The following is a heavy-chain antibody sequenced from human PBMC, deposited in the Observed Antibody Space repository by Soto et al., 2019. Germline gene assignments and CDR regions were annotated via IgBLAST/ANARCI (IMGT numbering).Heavy chain of an antibody. J-gene: IGHJ5*02. CDR2: IYYSGGT. CDR3: AGGGGACGGSWGGPGRFAH. CDR1: GGSISSGGYY. V-gene: IGHV4-31*01. D-gene: IGHD2-15*01. Sequence: QVQLQESGPGLVKPSQTLSLTCTVSGGSISSGGYYWSWIRQHPGKGLEWIGYIYYSGGTYDNPTRKSHISITVEETKKQSSLRLSSVSAADTAVYYCAGGGGACGGSWGGPGRFAHWGQGTLVTVSS.